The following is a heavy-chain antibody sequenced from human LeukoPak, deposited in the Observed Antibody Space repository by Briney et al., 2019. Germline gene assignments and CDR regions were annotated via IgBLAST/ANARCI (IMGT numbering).Heavy chain of an antibody. V-gene: IGHV4-59*08. Sequence: PSETLSLTCTVSGGSIRSYYWSWIRQSPGKGLEWIGFIFYTGNTNYNPSLESRVTISVDTSKNQFSLKLSSVTAADTAVYYCARAYCTGGSCYSGYFDYWGQGTLVTVSS. D-gene: IGHD2-15*01. CDR1: GGSIRSYY. CDR2: IFYTGNT. J-gene: IGHJ4*02. CDR3: ARAYCTGGSCYSGYFDY.